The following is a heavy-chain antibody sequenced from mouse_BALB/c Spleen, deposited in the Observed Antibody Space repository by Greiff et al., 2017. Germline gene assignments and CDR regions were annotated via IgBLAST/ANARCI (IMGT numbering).Heavy chain of an antibody. J-gene: IGHJ4*01. CDR2: ISSGSSTI. D-gene: IGHD2-2*01. CDR1: GFTFSSFG. Sequence: EVMLVESGGGLVQPGGSRKLSCAASGFTFSSFGMHWVRQAPEKGLEWVAYISSGSSTIYYADTVKGRFTISRDNPKNTLFLQMTSLRSEDTAMYYCARYGYDGYAMDYWGQGTSVTVSS. V-gene: IGHV5-17*02. CDR3: ARYGYDGYAMDY.